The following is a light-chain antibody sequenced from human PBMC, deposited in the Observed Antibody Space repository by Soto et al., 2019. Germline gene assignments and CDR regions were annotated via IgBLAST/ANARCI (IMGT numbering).Light chain of an antibody. CDR2: DIY. J-gene: IGLJ3*02. Sequence: QAVETQEPSLTVSPGGTVTLTCGSSTGAVTSGHHPYWFQQKPGQAPTSLIYDIYIQHSWTPARFSGSLLGGKAALTLSGAQPEDEAEYYCLLTYSGARVFGGGTQLTVL. CDR1: TGAVTSGHH. V-gene: IGLV7-46*01. CDR3: LLTYSGARV.